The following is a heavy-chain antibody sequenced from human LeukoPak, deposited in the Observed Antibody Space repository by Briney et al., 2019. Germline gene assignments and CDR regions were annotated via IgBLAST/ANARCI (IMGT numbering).Heavy chain of an antibody. D-gene: IGHD6-13*01. Sequence: GGSLRLSCAASGFTFSSYAMSWVRQAPGKGLEWVSVIYSGGSTYYADSVKGRFTISRDNSKNTLYLQMNSLRAEDTAVYYCVRYSSPDYYYYGMDVWGQGTTVTVSS. J-gene: IGHJ6*02. CDR2: IYSGGST. V-gene: IGHV3-53*01. CDR1: GFTFSSYA. CDR3: VRYSSPDYYYYGMDV.